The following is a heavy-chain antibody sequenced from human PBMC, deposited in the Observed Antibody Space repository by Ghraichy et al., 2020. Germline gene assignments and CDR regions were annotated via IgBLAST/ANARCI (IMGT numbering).Heavy chain of an antibody. D-gene: IGHD3-16*01. CDR3: ARGLQESTYAFDY. CDR2: INHSGTT. CDR1: GESLFSHS. J-gene: IGHJ4*02. Sequence: SETLSLTCAVYGESLFSHSWNMIRQPPGKGLEWIGEINHSGTTVYNPSLKTRVSISVDTSKNQLSLKVNSVTAADTAVYFCARGLQESTYAFDYWGQGTRVTVSS. V-gene: IGHV4-34*01.